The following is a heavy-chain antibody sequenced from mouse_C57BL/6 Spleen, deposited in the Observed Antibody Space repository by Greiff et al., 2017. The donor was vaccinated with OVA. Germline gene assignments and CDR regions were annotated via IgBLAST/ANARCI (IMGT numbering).Heavy chain of an antibody. J-gene: IGHJ1*03. CDR2: IWRGGST. D-gene: IGHD1-1*01. V-gene: IGHV2-5*01. CDR3: AKESYYGSSPYWYFDV. Sequence: QVQLKQSGPGLVQPSQSLSITCTVSGFSFTSYGVHWVRQSPGKGLEWLGVIWRGGSTDYNAAFMSRLSITKDNSKSQVFFKMNSLQADDTAIYYCAKESYYGSSPYWYFDVWGTGTTVTVSS. CDR1: GFSFTSYG.